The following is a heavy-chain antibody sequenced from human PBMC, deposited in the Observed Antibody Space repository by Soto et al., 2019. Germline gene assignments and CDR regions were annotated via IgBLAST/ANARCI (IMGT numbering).Heavy chain of an antibody. CDR1: GGSVSSGSYY. V-gene: IGHV4-61*01. D-gene: IGHD3-22*01. CDR3: ASASYYYDSSGYSDAFDI. Sequence: PSETLSLTCTVSGGSVSSGSYYWSWIRQPPGKGLEWIGYIYYSGSTNYNPSLKSRVTISVDTSKNQFSLKLSSVTAADTAVYYCASASYYYDSSGYSDAFDIWGQGTMVTVSS. CDR2: IYYSGST. J-gene: IGHJ3*02.